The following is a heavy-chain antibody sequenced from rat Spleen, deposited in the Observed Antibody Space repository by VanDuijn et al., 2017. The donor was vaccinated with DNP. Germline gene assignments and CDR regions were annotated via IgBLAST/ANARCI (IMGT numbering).Heavy chain of an antibody. CDR3: ARGVYGSYDYWYFDF. D-gene: IGHD1-8*01. Sequence: EVQLQESGSGLVKTSQPLSLTCSVPGYSTTSNYWGWIRKLPGNKMESIGYISYSGSTNYNASLKSRISITRDTSKNQLFLQLNSVTTEDTATYYCARGVYGSYDYWYFDFWGPGTMVTVSS. CDR1: GYSTTSNY. CDR2: ISYSGST. J-gene: IGHJ1*01. V-gene: IGHV3-1*01.